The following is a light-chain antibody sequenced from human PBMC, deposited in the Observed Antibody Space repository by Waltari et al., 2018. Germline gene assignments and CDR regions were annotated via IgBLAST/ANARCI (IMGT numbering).Light chain of an antibody. CDR1: QSISNW. V-gene: IGKV1-5*01. Sequence: IQVTQSPSTLSASVGDRVTITCRATQSISNWLAWYQQKPGKAPKLLIYKASTLESGVPPRFSGSGSGTEFTLTISSLQPDDFATYFCQQYNNYTPKTFGQGTKVDIE. CDR3: QQYNNYTPKT. CDR2: KAS. J-gene: IGKJ1*01.